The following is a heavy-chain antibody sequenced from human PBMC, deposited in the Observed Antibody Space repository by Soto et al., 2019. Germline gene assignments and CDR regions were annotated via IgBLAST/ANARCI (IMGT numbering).Heavy chain of an antibody. J-gene: IGHJ5*02. Sequence: GASVKVSCKTSGGTFSSYAISWVRQAPGQGLEWMGGIVPIVDTATYAQKFQGRVTITADESTSTAYMELSRLRSDDTAVYYCVRFGAHPDLPSFRARRSSDP. CDR1: GGTFSSYA. V-gene: IGHV1-69*13. CDR3: VRFGAHPDLPSFRARRSSDP. D-gene: IGHD1-26*01. CDR2: IVPIVDTA.